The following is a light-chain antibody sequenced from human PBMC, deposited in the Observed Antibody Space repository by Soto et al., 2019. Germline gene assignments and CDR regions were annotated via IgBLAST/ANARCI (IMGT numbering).Light chain of an antibody. CDR3: QQNDNWPPWT. V-gene: IGKV3-15*01. CDR2: AAS. J-gene: IGKJ1*01. CDR1: QSVSDN. Sequence: EVVMTQSPANLSVSPGERATLSCRASQSVSDNLAWYQQKPGQAPRLLIFAASTRATGIPARFSGSGSGTEFTLSISSRQAEDSAVYHCQQNDNWPPWTFGQGNKVEIK.